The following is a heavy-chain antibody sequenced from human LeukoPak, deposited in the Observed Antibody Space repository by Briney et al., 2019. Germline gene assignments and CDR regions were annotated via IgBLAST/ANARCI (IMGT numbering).Heavy chain of an antibody. CDR3: ARATGDDAFDI. V-gene: IGHV3-7*01. J-gene: IGHJ3*02. CDR2: IKQDGTEK. Sequence: GGSLRLSCAASGFTLSNHWMIWVRQAPGKGLECVANIKQDGTEKYYLDSVKGRFTISRDNAKNSLYLQMNSLRVEDTAVYYCARATGDDAFDIWGQGTMVTVSS. D-gene: IGHD7-27*01. CDR1: GFTLSNHW.